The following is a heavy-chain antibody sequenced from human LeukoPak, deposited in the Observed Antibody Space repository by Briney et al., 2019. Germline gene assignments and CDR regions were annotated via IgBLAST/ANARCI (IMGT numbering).Heavy chain of an antibody. Sequence: PGRSLRLSCAASGFTFSSYGMHWVRQAPGKGLEWVAVIWYDGSNEHYADSVKGRFTISRDNSENTLYLQMNSLRAEDTAVYYCARDREAAADLGYWGQGTLVMVSS. J-gene: IGHJ4*02. V-gene: IGHV3-33*01. CDR1: GFTFSSYG. D-gene: IGHD6-13*01. CDR2: IWYDGSNE. CDR3: ARDREAAADLGY.